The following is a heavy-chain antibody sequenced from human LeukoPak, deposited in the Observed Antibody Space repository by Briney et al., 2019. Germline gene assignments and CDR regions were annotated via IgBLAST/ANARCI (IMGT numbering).Heavy chain of an antibody. CDR2: ISPTGNTT. J-gene: IGHJ4*02. D-gene: IGHD6-6*01. V-gene: IGHV3-74*01. CDR1: GFSFSGHW. Sequence: GGSLRLSCTASGFSFSGHWMHWARQLPGKGLVWVSRISPTGNTTSYADSVKGRFTVSRDNAKNTLYLQVNNLRAEDTAVYYCARGPNSNWSGPDFWGQGTLLTVSS. CDR3: ARGPNSNWSGPDF.